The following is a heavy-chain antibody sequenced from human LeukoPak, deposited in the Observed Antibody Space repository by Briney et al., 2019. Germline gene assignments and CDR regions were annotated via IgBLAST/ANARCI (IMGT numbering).Heavy chain of an antibody. J-gene: IGHJ1*01. CDR2: IIPIFGTA. V-gene: IGHV1-69*05. Sequence: SLKVSCKAPRGTFSSYAISWVRQAPGQGLEWMGTIIPIFGTANYAQKFQGRVTITTDESTSTAYMELSSLRSEDTAVYYCARGLIRQQLSPEYFQHWGQGTLVTVSS. CDR1: RGTFSSYA. CDR3: ARGLIRQQLSPEYFQH. D-gene: IGHD6-13*01.